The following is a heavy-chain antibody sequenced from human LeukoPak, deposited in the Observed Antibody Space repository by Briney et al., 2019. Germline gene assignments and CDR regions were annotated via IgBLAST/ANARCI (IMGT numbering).Heavy chain of an antibody. J-gene: IGHJ5*02. Sequence: ASVKVSCKASGYTFTSYDINWVRQATGQGLEWMGRMNPSSGNTGYAQKFQGRVTMTRNTSISTAYMELSSLRSEDTAVYYCARGPGYSSSWYLFHWFDPWGQGTLVTVSS. D-gene: IGHD6-13*01. V-gene: IGHV1-8*01. CDR2: MNPSSGNT. CDR3: ARGPGYSSSWYLFHWFDP. CDR1: GYTFTSYD.